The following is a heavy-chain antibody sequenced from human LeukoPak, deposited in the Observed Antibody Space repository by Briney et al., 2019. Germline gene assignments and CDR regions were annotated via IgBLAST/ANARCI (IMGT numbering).Heavy chain of an antibody. J-gene: IGHJ5*02. CDR2: IYYSGST. CDR1: GGSISSSDYY. Sequence: PSETLSLTCTVSGGSISSSDYYWGWIRQPPGKGLEWIGSIYYSGSTYYNPSLKSRVTISVDTSKNQFSLKLSSVTAADTAVYYCARTGLIQLWLRSYNWFDPWGQGTLVTVSS. V-gene: IGHV4-39*01. CDR3: ARTGLIQLWLRSYNWFDP. D-gene: IGHD5-18*01.